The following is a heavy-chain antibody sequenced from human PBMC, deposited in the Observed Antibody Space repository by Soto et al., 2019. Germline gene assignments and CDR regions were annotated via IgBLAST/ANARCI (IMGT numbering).Heavy chain of an antibody. CDR1: GGSFSSYY. J-gene: IGHJ6*02. CDR3: ARGRTTSYYYYYYGMDV. Sequence: SETLSLTCTVSGGSFSSYYWSWIRQPPGKGLEWIGYIYYSGSTNYNPSLKSRVTISVDTSKNQFSLKLSSVTAADTAVYYCARGRTTSYYYYYYGMDVWGQGTTVTVSS. V-gene: IGHV4-59*01. CDR2: IYYSGST. D-gene: IGHD1-7*01.